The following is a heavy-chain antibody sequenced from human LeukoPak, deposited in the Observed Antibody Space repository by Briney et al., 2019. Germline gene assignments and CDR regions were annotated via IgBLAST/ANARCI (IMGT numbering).Heavy chain of an antibody. V-gene: IGHV1-2*02. CDR2: INPNSGGT. D-gene: IGHD3-10*01. CDR3: ARDGTYYYGSGRGWDYYYYYMDV. CDR1: GYTFTGYY. J-gene: IGHJ6*03. Sequence: GASVKVSCKASGYTFTGYYMHWVRQAPGQGLEWMGWINPNSGGTNYAQKFQGRVTMTRDTSISTAYMELSRLRSDDTAVYYCARDGTYYYGSGRGWDYYYYYMDVWGKGTTVTISS.